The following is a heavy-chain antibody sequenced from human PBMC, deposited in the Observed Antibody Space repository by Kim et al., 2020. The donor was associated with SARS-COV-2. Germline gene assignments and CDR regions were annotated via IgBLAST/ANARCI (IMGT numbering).Heavy chain of an antibody. V-gene: IGHV4-59*01. CDR2: IYYSGST. J-gene: IGHJ4*02. Sequence: SETLSLTCTVSGGSISSYYWSWIRQPPGKGLEWIGYIYYSGSTNYNPSLKSRVTISVDTSKNQFSLKLSSVTAADMAVYYCARDSGLRWYHSGPHYFDYWGQGTLVTVSS. CDR3: ARDSGLRWYHSGPHYFDY. CDR1: GGSISSYY. D-gene: IGHD4-17*01.